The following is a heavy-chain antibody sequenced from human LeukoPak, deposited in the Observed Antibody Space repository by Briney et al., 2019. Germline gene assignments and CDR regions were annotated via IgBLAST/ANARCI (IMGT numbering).Heavy chain of an antibody. D-gene: IGHD6-13*01. V-gene: IGHV3-7*01. CDR3: ARVAYSSTWGYFDY. CDR2: IKQDGSEK. J-gene: IGHJ4*02. Sequence: GGSLRLSCAASGFTFNNYCTSWVRQAPGKGLEWVANIKQDGSEKYYVDSVKGRFTISRDNAKNSLYLQMNSLRAEDTAVYYCARVAYSSTWGYFDYWGQGTLVTVSS. CDR1: GFTFNNYC.